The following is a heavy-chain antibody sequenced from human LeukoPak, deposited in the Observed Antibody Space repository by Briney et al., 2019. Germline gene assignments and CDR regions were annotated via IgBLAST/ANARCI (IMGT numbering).Heavy chain of an antibody. CDR1: GFTFSSYW. J-gene: IGHJ4*02. CDR2: IKQDGSEK. CDR3: ARVFAASFDY. V-gene: IGHV3-7*01. Sequence: WGSLSLSCAAYGFTFSSYWMSWVRQAPGKGLEWVANIKQDGSEKYYVDSVKGRLTTSRDNAKNALYLEMNSRRGEDTAVYYCARVFAASFDYWGQGALVTVSS.